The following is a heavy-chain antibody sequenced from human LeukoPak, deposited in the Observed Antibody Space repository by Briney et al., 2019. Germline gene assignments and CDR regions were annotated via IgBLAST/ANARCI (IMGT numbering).Heavy chain of an antibody. V-gene: IGHV3-23*01. CDR1: GFTFSSYA. D-gene: IGHD6-19*01. Sequence: GGSLRLSCAASGFTFSSYAMSWVRQAPGKGLEWVSAISVSVGSTYYADSVKGRFTISRDNSKNTLYLQMNSLRAEDTAVYYCAKSREWLVLGSIDYWGQGTLVTVSS. CDR3: AKSREWLVLGSIDY. J-gene: IGHJ4*02. CDR2: ISVSVGST.